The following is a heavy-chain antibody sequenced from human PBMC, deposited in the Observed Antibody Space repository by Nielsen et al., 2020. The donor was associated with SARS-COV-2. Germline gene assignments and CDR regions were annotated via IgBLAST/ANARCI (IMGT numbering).Heavy chain of an antibody. CDR2: ISYDGSNK. D-gene: IGHD3-22*01. CDR3: AKDRYYYDSSGYYYSPYYYYGMDV. Sequence: RQAPGKGLEWVAVISYDGSNKYYADSVKGRFTISRDNSKNTLYLQMNSLRAEDTAVYYCAKDRYYYDSSGYYYSPYYYYGMDVWGQGTTVTVSS. V-gene: IGHV3-30*18. J-gene: IGHJ6*02.